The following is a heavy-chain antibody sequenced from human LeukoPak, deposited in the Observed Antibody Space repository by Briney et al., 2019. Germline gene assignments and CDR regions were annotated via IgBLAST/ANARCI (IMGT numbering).Heavy chain of an antibody. D-gene: IGHD2-2*02. CDR1: GYTFTSYG. J-gene: IGHJ1*01. Sequence: GASVKVSCKASGYTFTSYGISWVRQAPGQGLEWMGWISAYNGNINYAQKLQGRVTMTTDTSTSTAYMELRSLRSDDTAVYYCARDEGYCSSTSCYTRSYFQHWGQGTLVTVSS. V-gene: IGHV1-18*01. CDR2: ISAYNGNI. CDR3: ARDEGYCSSTSCYTRSYFQH.